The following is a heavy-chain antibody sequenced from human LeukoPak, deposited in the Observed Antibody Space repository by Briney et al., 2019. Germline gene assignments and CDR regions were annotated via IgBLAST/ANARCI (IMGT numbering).Heavy chain of an antibody. J-gene: IGHJ5*02. V-gene: IGHV1-2*04. CDR2: INPNSGGT. D-gene: IGHD3-10*01. CDR3: ARERGDNWFDP. CDR1: GYIFTGYY. Sequence: GASVKVSCKASGYIFTGYYMHWVRQAPGQGLEWMGWINPNSGGTNYAQKFQGWVTMTRDTSISTAYMELSRLRSDDTAVYYCARERGDNWFDPWGQGTLVTVSS.